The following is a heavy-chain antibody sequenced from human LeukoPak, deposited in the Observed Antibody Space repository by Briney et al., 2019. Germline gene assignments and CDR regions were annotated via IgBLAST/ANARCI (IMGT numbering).Heavy chain of an antibody. V-gene: IGHV3-23*01. CDR1: GFTFTNYA. CDR3: AKDLSRCSGGTCYSGGPRVEDY. CDR2: ISGSGGST. J-gene: IGHJ4*02. D-gene: IGHD2-15*01. Sequence: PGGSLRLSCAASGFTFTNYAMSWVRQAPGKGLEWVSGISGSGGSTYYADSVKGRFTISRDNSKSTVFLQMNSLRAEDTAVYYCAKDLSRCSGGTCYSGGPRVEDYWGQGTLVTVSS.